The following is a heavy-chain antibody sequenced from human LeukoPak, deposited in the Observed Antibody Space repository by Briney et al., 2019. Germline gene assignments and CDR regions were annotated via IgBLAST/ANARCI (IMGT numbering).Heavy chain of an antibody. CDR1: GGPIKSGSYY. V-gene: IGHV4-61*02. CDR2: IFTNGST. Sequence: PSETLSLTCTVSGGPIKSGSYYWSWVRQPAGKELEWIGRIFTNGSTNYNPSLKSRVTISVDTSKNQFSLRRISLTAADTAVYYCARERGRYYFYMDVWGRGTTVIISS. J-gene: IGHJ6*03. CDR3: ARERGRYYFYMDV. D-gene: IGHD3-16*01.